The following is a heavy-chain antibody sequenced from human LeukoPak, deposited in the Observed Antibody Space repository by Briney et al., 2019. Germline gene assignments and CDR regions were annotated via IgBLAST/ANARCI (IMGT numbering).Heavy chain of an antibody. CDR1: GRSISSSSWY. CDR2: IYYSGST. V-gene: IGHV4-39*01. CDR3: ARHGLIRYWKRDYYYMDV. Sequence: SETLSRTCTVSGRSISSSSWYWGWIRQPPGKGLEWIGNIYYSGSTNYNPSLKSRVTISVDTPKNQFSLKLSSVTAADTAVYYCARHGLIRYWKRDYYYMDVWGKGTTVTISS. D-gene: IGHD3-9*01. J-gene: IGHJ6*03.